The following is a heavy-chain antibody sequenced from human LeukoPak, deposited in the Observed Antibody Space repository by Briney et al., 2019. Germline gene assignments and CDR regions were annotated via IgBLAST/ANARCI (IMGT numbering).Heavy chain of an antibody. V-gene: IGHV4-38-2*02. Sequence: SETLSLTCSVSGSSINSAYYWGWIRQPPGKGLEWIGTIYPSGSTSYNPSLKSRVTISLDTSKNQFSLKLNSVTAADTAVYFCAEWSAYESLFDYWGQGTLVTVSS. D-gene: IGHD5-12*01. J-gene: IGHJ4*02. CDR2: IYPSGST. CDR1: GSSINSAYY. CDR3: AEWSAYESLFDY.